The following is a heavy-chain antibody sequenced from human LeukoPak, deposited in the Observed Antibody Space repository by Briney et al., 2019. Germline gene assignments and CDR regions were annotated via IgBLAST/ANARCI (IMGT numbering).Heavy chain of an antibody. CDR1: GYTFTSYD. J-gene: IGHJ6*04. CDR2: INPNSGGT. CDR3: ARDYDYVWGSYRSVLDV. V-gene: IGHV1-2*02. D-gene: IGHD3-16*02. Sequence: ASVKVSCKASGYTFTSYDINWVRQATGQGLEWMGWINPNSGGTNYAQKFQGRVTMTRDTSISTAHMELSRLRSDDTAVYYCARDYDYVWGSYRSVLDVWGKGTTVTVSS.